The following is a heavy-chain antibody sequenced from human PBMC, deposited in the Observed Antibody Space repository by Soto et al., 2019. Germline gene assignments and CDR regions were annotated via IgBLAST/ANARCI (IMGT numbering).Heavy chain of an antibody. Sequence: SGTLSLTCAVYGGSISSGGYSWSWIRQPPGKGLEWIGYIYHSGSTYYNPSLKSRVTISVDRSKNQFSLKLSSVTAADTAVYYCARGPVVLIVGCFLFWG. V-gene: IGHV4-30-2*01. J-gene: IGHJ6*03. CDR1: GGSISSGGYS. CDR3: ARGPVVLIVGCFLF. CDR2: IYHSGST. D-gene: IGHD1-26*01.